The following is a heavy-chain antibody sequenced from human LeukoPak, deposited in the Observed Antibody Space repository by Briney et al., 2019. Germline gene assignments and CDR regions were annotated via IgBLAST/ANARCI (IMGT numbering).Heavy chain of an antibody. CDR1: GFSFNNYA. CDR2: IGGSGGDT. Sequence: GGSLRLSCAASGFSFNNYAMSWVRQAPGKGLEWLSAIGGSGGDTYYADSVKGRFTISRDNSKNTLFLQMNSLRAEDTAVYYCAKREGSSGWYDPLWYFDYWGQGTLVTVSS. J-gene: IGHJ4*02. V-gene: IGHV3-23*01. D-gene: IGHD6-19*01. CDR3: AKREGSSGWYDPLWYFDY.